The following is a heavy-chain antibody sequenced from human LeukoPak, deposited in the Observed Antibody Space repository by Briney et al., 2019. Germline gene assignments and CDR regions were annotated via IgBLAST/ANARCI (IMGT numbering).Heavy chain of an antibody. CDR3: ARDVGYDSSGSYPYYFDY. J-gene: IGHJ4*02. V-gene: IGHV3-7*05. D-gene: IGHD3-22*01. CDR1: RFTFSSYW. CDR2: IKQDGGEK. Sequence: PGGSLRLSCAASRFTFSSYWMTWVRQAPGKGLEWVANIKQDGGEKHYVDSVQGRFTISRDNAKNSLFLQMNSLGAEDTAVYYCARDVGYDSSGSYPYYFDYWGLGTLVTVSS.